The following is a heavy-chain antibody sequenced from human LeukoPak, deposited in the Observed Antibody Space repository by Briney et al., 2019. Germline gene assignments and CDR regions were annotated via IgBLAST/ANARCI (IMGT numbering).Heavy chain of an antibody. CDR1: GFTFSSYG. D-gene: IGHD2-2*01. J-gene: IGHJ3*02. CDR3: ARDPSAAIAAFDI. CDR2: ISGSGGST. V-gene: IGHV3-23*01. Sequence: GGSLRLSCAASGFTFSSYGMSWVRQAPGKGLEWVSAISGSGGSTYYADSVKGRFTISRDNSKNTLYLQMNSLRAEDTAVYYCARDPSAAIAAFDIWGQGTMVTVSS.